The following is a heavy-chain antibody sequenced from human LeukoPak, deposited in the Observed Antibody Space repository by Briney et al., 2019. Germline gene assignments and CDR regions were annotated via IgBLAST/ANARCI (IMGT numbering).Heavy chain of an antibody. D-gene: IGHD5-18*01. Sequence: SQTLSPTCTVSGGSISSDGYYWSWIRQHPGKGLEWIGYIYYSGSTYYNPSLKSRVTISVDTSKNQFSLKLSSVTAADTAVYYCARDSGYSYGPFDYWGQGTLVTVSS. V-gene: IGHV4-31*03. J-gene: IGHJ4*02. CDR2: IYYSGST. CDR3: ARDSGYSYGPFDY. CDR1: GGSISSDGYY.